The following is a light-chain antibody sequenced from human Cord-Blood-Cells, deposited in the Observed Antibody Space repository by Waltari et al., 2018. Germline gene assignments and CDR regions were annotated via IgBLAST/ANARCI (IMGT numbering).Light chain of an antibody. CDR1: QSVSSY. Sequence: EIVLTQSPATLSLSPGERATLACRASQSVSSYLAWYQQNPGQAPRLLIYDASNSATGIPARFSGSGSGTDFTLNISSLEPEDFAVDYCQQRSNWPTFGPGTKVDIK. CDR2: DAS. J-gene: IGKJ3*01. CDR3: QQRSNWPT. V-gene: IGKV3-11*01.